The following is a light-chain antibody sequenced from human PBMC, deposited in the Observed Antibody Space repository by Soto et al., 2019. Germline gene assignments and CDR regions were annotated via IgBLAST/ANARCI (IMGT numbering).Light chain of an antibody. Sequence: DIQMTQSPSSVAGSVGDRVTIACEAIQDISNYLHWYQQKPGKAPKLLIYDASNLETGVPSRFSGSGSGTDFTFTISSLQPEDIATYYCQQYDNFPRAINLGQGTRLEIK. CDR2: DAS. V-gene: IGKV1-33*01. CDR3: QQYDNFPRAIN. J-gene: IGKJ5*01. CDR1: QDISNY.